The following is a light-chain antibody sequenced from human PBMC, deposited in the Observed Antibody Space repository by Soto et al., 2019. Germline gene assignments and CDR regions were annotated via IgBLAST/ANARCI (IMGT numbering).Light chain of an antibody. Sequence: DIQMTQSPSTLSGSVGDRVTITCRASQTISSWLAWYQQKPGKAPKLLMYDASSLDNGVPSRFSGSGSGTEFTLTISSLQPDDFATYYCQQYDAYPWTFGQGTKVDIK. V-gene: IGKV1-5*01. CDR2: DAS. CDR3: QQYDAYPWT. CDR1: QTISSW. J-gene: IGKJ1*01.